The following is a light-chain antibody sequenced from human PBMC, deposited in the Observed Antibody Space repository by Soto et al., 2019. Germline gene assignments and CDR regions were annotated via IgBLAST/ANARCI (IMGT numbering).Light chain of an antibody. CDR3: QQLYSYSS. J-gene: IGKJ5*01. V-gene: IGKV1-9*01. CDR2: AAS. CDR1: RDISRY. Sequence: DIQLTQSPSFVSASVGERVTITCRASRDISRYLAWYQQKPGEAPKLLISAASTLQSGVPSRFSGSVSGTEFTLTVSYLLPEDFATYYCQQLYSYSSFGQGTRLENK.